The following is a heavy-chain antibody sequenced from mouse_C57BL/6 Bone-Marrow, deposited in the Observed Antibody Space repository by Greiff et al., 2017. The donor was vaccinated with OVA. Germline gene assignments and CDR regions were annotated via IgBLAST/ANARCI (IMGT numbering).Heavy chain of an antibody. CDR1: GYTFTSYD. CDR2: IYPRDGST. V-gene: IGHV1-85*01. J-gene: IGHJ2*01. D-gene: IGHD2-4*01. Sequence: VQRVESGPELVKPGASVKLSCKASGYTFTSYDINWVKQRPGQGLEWIGWIYPRDGSTKYNEKFKGKATLTVDTSSSTAYMELHSLTSEDSAVYFCATIYYDYYFDYWGQGTTLTVSS. CDR3: ATIYYDYYFDY.